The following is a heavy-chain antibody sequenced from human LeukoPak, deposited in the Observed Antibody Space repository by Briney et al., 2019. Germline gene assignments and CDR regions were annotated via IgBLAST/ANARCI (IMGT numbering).Heavy chain of an antibody. V-gene: IGHV4-39*01. CDR2: IYSSGST. CDR1: GVSISSSSYY. Sequence: SETLSLTCNVSGVSISSSSYYWGWNRQPPGKGLEWIGSIYSSGSTYYNSSLKSRVTISIDTSKNQVSLKMSSVTAADTAVYYCAKSGGYGLIDYWGQGTLVTVSS. D-gene: IGHD6-25*01. CDR3: AKSGGYGLIDY. J-gene: IGHJ4*01.